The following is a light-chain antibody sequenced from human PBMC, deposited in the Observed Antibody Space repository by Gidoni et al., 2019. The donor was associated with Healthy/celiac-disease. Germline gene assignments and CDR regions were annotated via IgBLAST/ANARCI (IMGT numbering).Light chain of an antibody. CDR1: QDICNY. CDR3: QQYDNLPRFT. V-gene: IGKV1-33*01. J-gene: IGKJ3*01. CDR2: DAS. Sequence: DIQMTQSPSSLSASVGDRVTITGKASQDICNYLNCYKQKPGKAPKLLIYDASNLETGVQSRFSGSGSGIEFKFTISSLQPEDIATYYCQQYDNLPRFTFXPXTKVDIK.